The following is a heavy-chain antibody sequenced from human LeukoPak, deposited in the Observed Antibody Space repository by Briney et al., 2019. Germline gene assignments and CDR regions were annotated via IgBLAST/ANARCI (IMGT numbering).Heavy chain of an antibody. Sequence: PXETLSLTCTVSGGSVRSDSNYWSWIRXPPGKGLEWIGYISYSGSTDYNPSLKSRVSMSLGTSKNELSLKLDSVTAADTAIYYCARGYRNNWRFGYWGQGTLVTVSS. D-gene: IGHD6-13*01. CDR2: ISYSGST. V-gene: IGHV4-61*01. J-gene: IGHJ4*02. CDR3: ARGYRNNWRFGY. CDR1: GGSVRSDSNY.